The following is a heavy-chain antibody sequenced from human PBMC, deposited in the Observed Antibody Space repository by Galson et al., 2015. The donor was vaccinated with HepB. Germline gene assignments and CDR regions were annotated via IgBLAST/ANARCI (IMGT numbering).Heavy chain of an antibody. D-gene: IGHD4-11*01. CDR1: GGTFSSYP. CDR2: IIPIVDIT. CDR3: ARGFRLTPTTVDIADAFDI. J-gene: IGHJ3*02. V-gene: IGHV1-69*04. Sequence: SVKVSCKASGGTFSSYPITWVRQAPGQGLEWMGRIIPIVDITNYAQKFQGRVTITADKSTNTAYIELSSLRSEGTAVYYCARGFRLTPTTVDIADAFDIWGQGTMVTVSS.